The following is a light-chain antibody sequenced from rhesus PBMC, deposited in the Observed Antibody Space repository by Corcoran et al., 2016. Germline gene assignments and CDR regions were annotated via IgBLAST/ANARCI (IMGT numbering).Light chain of an antibody. Sequence: EIVMTQSPATLSLSPGETATLSCRASQSVGSYLAWYQQKPGQAPKLLVHSAYFRATGIPDRFSGSGSRTDFTLTISRLEPEDVGVYHCQQYNDLLPTFGPGTKLDIK. CDR1: QSVGSY. CDR3: QQYNDLLPT. V-gene: IGKV3-40*03. CDR2: SAY. J-gene: IGKJ3*01.